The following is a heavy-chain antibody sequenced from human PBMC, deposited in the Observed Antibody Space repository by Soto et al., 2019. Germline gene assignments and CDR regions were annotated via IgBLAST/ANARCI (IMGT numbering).Heavy chain of an antibody. CDR3: ATGLRGYSYGPEY. V-gene: IGHV3-48*03. Sequence: EVQLVESGGGLVQPGGSLRLSCAASGFTFSSCEMNWVRQAPGKGLEWVSYISNTGNTIFYADSVRGRFTISRDNAKKSLFLQMSSLRAEDTAVSYCATGLRGYSYGPEYWGQGTLVTVSS. D-gene: IGHD2-15*01. CDR1: GFTFSSCE. CDR2: ISNTGNTI. J-gene: IGHJ4*02.